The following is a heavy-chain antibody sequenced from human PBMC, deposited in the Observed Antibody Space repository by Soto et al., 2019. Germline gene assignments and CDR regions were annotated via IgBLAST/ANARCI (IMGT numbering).Heavy chain of an antibody. CDR3: AGVSSSCMGVENY. J-gene: IGHJ4*02. Sequence: QVQLVESGGGVVQPGRSLRLSCAASGFTFSSYAMHWVRQAPGKGLEWVAVISYDGSNKYYADSVKGRFTISRDNSKNTLYLQMNSLRAEDTAVYYCAGVSSSCMGVENYWGQGTLVTVSS. V-gene: IGHV3-30-3*01. CDR2: ISYDGSNK. CDR1: GFTFSSYA. D-gene: IGHD6-13*01.